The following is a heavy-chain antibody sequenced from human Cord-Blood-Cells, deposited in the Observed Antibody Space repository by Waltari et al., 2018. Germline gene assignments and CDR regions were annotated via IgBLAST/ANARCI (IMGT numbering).Heavy chain of an antibody. CDR2: RWYDGSNK. J-gene: IGHJ3*02. CDR3: ARGKGEVFDI. V-gene: IGHV3-33*01. CDR1: GFTFSSYG. Sequence: QVQLVESGGGVVQPGRSLRLSCAASGFTFSSYGMHWVRQAPGKGMEWVEVRWYDGSNKYYADAVKGRFTISRDNSKNTLYLQMNSLRAEDTAVYYCARGKGEVFDIWGQGTMVTVSS.